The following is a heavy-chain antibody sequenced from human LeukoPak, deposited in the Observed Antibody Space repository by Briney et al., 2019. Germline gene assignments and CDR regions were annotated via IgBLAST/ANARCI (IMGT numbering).Heavy chain of an antibody. CDR3: AREGGPYRPLDY. J-gene: IGHJ4*02. Sequence: EGSLRLSCAASGFTFINYWMHWVRQAPGKGLVWVSRINSDGSSTSYADSVKGRFTISRDNAKNTLYLQMNSLRAEDTAVYYCAREGGPYRPLDYSGQGTLVTVSS. CDR2: INSDGSST. CDR1: GFTFINYW. V-gene: IGHV3-74*01.